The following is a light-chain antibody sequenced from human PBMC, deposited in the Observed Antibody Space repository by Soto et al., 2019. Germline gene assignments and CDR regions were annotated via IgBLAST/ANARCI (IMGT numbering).Light chain of an antibody. V-gene: IGKV3-15*01. CDR1: QSVSSN. J-gene: IGKJ5*01. Sequence: EIVMTQSPATLSVSPGERATLSCRASQSVSSNLAWYQQKPGQAPRLLIYGASTRATGIPARFSGSGSGTEFTLTISSLQSEDFAVYYCQQRSNWQTFGQGTRLEIK. CDR3: QQRSNWQT. CDR2: GAS.